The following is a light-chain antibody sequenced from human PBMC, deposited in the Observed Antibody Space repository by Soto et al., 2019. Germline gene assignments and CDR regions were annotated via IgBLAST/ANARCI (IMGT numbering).Light chain of an antibody. J-gene: IGKJ4*01. Sequence: RVSQSAAAVSASVGDRVTITCRTSQNINIFLNWYQQKPGRAPMVVISAASNLESGVPSRFSGRGSGTEFTLTISNLQPGDSALYFCQESSSPPLAFGGGTKV. CDR2: AAS. CDR1: QNINIF. CDR3: QESSSPPLA. V-gene: IGKV1-39*01.